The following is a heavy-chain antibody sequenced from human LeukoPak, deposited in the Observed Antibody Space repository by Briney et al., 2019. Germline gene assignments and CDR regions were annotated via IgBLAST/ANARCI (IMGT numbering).Heavy chain of an antibody. J-gene: IGHJ6*03. V-gene: IGHV3-48*03. CDR3: ARSSFAGNDGGYMAV. D-gene: IGHD1-1*01. Sequence: GGSLRLSCAASGFTFSSYEVSWVRQAPGKGLEWVSYISSSGGIIHYADSVTRRFTISRDNAKTTLYLQMNRLRADDTAVYYCARSSFAGNDGGYMAVWGKGTTVTVSS. CDR2: ISSSGGII. CDR1: GFTFSSYE.